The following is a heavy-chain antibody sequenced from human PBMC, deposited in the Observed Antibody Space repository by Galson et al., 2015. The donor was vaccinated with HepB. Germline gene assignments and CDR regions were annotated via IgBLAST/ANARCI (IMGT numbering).Heavy chain of an antibody. V-gene: IGHV1-18*01. CDR1: GYTFTSYG. D-gene: IGHD3-22*01. CDR2: ISAYNGNT. J-gene: IGHJ4*01. Sequence: PVEVSCKAYGYTFTSYGISWVRQAPGQGLEWMGWISAYNGNTNYAQKLQGRVTMTTDTSTSTAYMELRSLRSDDTAVYYCARVPDDSNGYYFDYWGHGTLVTVSS. CDR3: ARVPDDSNGYYFDY.